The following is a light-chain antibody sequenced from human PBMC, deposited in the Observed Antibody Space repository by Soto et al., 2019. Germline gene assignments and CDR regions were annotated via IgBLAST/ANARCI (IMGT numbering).Light chain of an antibody. Sequence: DIQMTQSPSTLSGSVGDRVTITCRASQTISSWLAWYQQKPGKAPKLLIYKASTLKSGVPSRLSGSGSGTEFTLTISSLQPDDFATYYCQPYNSYAEAFGQGTKVEL. J-gene: IGKJ1*01. V-gene: IGKV1-5*03. CDR2: KAS. CDR3: QPYNSYAEA. CDR1: QTISSW.